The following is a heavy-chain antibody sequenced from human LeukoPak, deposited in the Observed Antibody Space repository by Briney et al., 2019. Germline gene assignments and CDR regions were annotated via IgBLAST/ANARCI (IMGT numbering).Heavy chain of an antibody. J-gene: IGHJ5*02. CDR1: GYTFTSYG. Sequence: ASVKVSCKASGYTFTSYGISWVRQAPGQGLEWMGWISAYNGNTNYAQKLQGRVTMTTDTSTSTAYMELRSLRSDDTAVYYCARDPPRSSRRINWFDPWGQGTLVTVSS. CDR3: ARDPPRSSRRINWFDP. CDR2: ISAYNGNT. V-gene: IGHV1-18*01. D-gene: IGHD2-2*01.